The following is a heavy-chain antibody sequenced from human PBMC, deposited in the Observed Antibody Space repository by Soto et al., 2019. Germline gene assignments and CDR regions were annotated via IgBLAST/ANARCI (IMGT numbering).Heavy chain of an antibody. CDR1: GFTFSSYS. J-gene: IGHJ3*02. Sequence: GGSLRLSCAASGFTFSSYSMNWVRQAPGKGLEWVSSISSSSSYIYYADSVKGRFTISRDNAKNSLYLQMNSLRAEDTAVYYCAREGVEQQLVDDAFDIWGQGTMVTVSS. D-gene: IGHD6-13*01. CDR3: AREGVEQQLVDDAFDI. V-gene: IGHV3-21*01. CDR2: ISSSSSYI.